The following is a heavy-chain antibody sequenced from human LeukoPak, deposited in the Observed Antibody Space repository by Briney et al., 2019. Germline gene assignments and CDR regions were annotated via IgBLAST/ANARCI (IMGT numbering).Heavy chain of an antibody. D-gene: IGHD2-15*01. Sequence: SETLSLTCTVSGGSISSSSYFWGWIRQPPGKGLGWIGTIYYSGSTYYNPSLKSRVTISVDTFKNQFSLKLSSVTAADTAVYYCATMFYGSGRCQRFDLWGQGTRVTVPS. CDR1: GGSISSSSYF. J-gene: IGHJ5*02. CDR3: ATMFYGSGRCQRFDL. CDR2: IYYSGST. V-gene: IGHV4-39*01.